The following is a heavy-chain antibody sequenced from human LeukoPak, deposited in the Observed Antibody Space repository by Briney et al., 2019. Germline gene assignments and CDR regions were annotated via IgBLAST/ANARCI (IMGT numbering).Heavy chain of an antibody. CDR1: GFTVSSNY. CDR3: ARGNDYDSSGYYSPYFDY. Sequence: GGSLRLSCAASGFTVSSNYMSWVRQAPGKGLEWVSVIYSGGSTYYADSVKGRFTISRDNSKNTLYLQMNSLRAEDTAVYYCARGNDYDSSGYYSPYFDYWGQGTLVTVSS. V-gene: IGHV3-66*01. J-gene: IGHJ4*02. D-gene: IGHD3-22*01. CDR2: IYSGGST.